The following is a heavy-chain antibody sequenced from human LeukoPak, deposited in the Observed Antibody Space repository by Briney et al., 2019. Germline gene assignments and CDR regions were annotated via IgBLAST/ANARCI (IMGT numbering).Heavy chain of an antibody. J-gene: IGHJ2*01. CDR1: GYTFTSYG. V-gene: IGHV1-18*01. Sequence: ASVKVSCKASGYTFTSYGISWVRQAPGQGLEWMGWISAYNGNTNYAQKLQGRVTMTTDTSTGTAYMELRSLRSDDTAVYYCARDRGYSGYDFYNWYFDLWGRGTLVTVSS. CDR3: ARDRGYSGYDFYNWYFDL. CDR2: ISAYNGNT. D-gene: IGHD5-12*01.